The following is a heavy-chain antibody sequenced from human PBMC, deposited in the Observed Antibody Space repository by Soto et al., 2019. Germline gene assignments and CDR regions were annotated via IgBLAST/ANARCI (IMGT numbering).Heavy chain of an antibody. CDR2: ISSSSSYT. D-gene: IGHD6-6*01. CDR1: GFTFSDYY. J-gene: IGHJ4*02. V-gene: IGHV3-11*06. Sequence: QVQLVESGGGLVKPGGSLRLSCAASGFTFSDYYMSWIRQAPGKGLEWVSYISSSSSYTNYADSVKGRFTISRDNAKNSLYLQMNSLRAEDTAVYYCARALRRIAARPGPLDYRGQGTLVTVSS. CDR3: ARALRRIAARPGPLDY.